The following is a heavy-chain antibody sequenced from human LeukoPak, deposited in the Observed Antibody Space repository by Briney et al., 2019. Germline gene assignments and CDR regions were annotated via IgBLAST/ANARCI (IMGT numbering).Heavy chain of an antibody. CDR1: GGTFSSYA. V-gene: IGHV1-69*13. J-gene: IGHJ6*02. CDR2: IIPIFGTA. D-gene: IGHD2-15*01. Sequence: SVKVSCKASGGTFSSYAISWVRQAPGQGLEWMGGIIPIFGTANYAQKFQGRVTITADESTSTAYMELSSLRSEDTAVYHCARTCSGGSCYYYYYGMDVWGQGTTVTVSS. CDR3: ARTCSGGSCYYYYYGMDV.